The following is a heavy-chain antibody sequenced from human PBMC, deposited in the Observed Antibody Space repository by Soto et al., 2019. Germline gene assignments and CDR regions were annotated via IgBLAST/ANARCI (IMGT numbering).Heavy chain of an antibody. J-gene: IGHJ4*02. V-gene: IGHV3-11*01. CDR1: GFDFGDYY. CDR3: VRPYYSSSWFPFDR. D-gene: IGHD6-13*01. Sequence: PGGSLRLSCTASGFDFGDYYMSWIRQAPGKGLEWVSYIDSDDGTTYYTDSVKGRFTISRDNAKNSLYLQMNSLRVEETALYSCVRPYYSSSWFPFDRWGQGTLVTVSS. CDR2: IDSDDGTT.